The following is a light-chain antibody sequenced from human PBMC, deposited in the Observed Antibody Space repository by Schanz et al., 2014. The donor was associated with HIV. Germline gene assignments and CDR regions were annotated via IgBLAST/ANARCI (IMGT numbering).Light chain of an antibody. J-gene: IGKJ1*01. CDR1: QAISNS. Sequence: DIQMTQSPSSLSASVGDRVTITCRASQAISNSLAWYQHKPGKVPALLIYRASTLQSGVPSRFSGSGSGTDFTLTISSLQPDDFATYYCQQANSFPPWAFGQGTKVEIK. CDR2: RAS. CDR3: QQANSFPPWA. V-gene: IGKV1-27*01.